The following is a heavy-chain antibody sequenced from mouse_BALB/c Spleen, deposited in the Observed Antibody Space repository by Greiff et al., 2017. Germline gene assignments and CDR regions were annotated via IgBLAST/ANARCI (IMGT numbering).Heavy chain of an antibody. Sequence: EVKVEESGGGLVKPGGSLKLSCAASGFTFSSYAMSWVRQSPEKRLEWVAEISSGGSYTYYPDTVTGRFTISRDNAKNTLYLEMSSLRSEDTAMYYCARDPRYSFAYWGQGTLVTVSA. CDR3: ARDPRYSFAY. V-gene: IGHV5-9-4*01. CDR2: ISSGGSYT. J-gene: IGHJ3*01. D-gene: IGHD1-1*01. CDR1: GFTFSSYA.